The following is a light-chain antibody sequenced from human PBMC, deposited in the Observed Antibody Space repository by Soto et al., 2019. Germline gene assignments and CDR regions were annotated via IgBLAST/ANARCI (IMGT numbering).Light chain of an antibody. Sequence: QSFLTQPPSVSGAPGQRVTISCTGSSSNIGAGYDVHWYQQLPGTAPRALIYYNDNRPSGVPDRFSGSKSGTSASLAITGLQAEDEADYYCQSYDSSLSVYVFGTGTKVTVL. CDR1: SSNIGAGYD. CDR3: QSYDSSLSVYV. CDR2: YND. V-gene: IGLV1-40*01. J-gene: IGLJ1*01.